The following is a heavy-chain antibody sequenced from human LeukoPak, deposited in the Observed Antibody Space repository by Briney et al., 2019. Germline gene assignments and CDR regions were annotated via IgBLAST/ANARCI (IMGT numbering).Heavy chain of an antibody. Sequence: PGGSLRLSCAASGFTFSSYGMHWVRQAPGKGLEWVAFIRYDGSNKYYADSVKGRFTISRDNSKNTLYLQMNSLRAEDTAVYYCAKERVTTKCFDYWGQGTLVTVSS. D-gene: IGHD4-17*01. V-gene: IGHV3-30*02. CDR2: IRYDGSNK. CDR1: GFTFSSYG. CDR3: AKERVTTKCFDY. J-gene: IGHJ4*02.